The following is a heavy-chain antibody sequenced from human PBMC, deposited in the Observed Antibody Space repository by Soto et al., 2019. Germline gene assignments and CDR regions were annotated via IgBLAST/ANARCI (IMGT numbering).Heavy chain of an antibody. V-gene: IGHV3-30*18. CDR2: ISYDGSNK. D-gene: IGHD6-19*01. CDR1: GFTFSSYG. Sequence: QVQLVESGGGVVQPGRSLRLSCAASGFTFSSYGMHWVRQAPGKGLEWVAVISYDGSNKYYADSVKGRFTISRDNSKKPVYLQMNSLRAEDPALYYLAKVVQCRGWYASSKWYFDPWGRGTPVTVSS. CDR3: AKVVQCRGWYASSKWYFDP. J-gene: IGHJ2*01.